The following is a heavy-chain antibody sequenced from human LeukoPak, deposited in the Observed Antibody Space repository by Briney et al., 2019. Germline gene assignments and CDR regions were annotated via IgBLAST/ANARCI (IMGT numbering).Heavy chain of an antibody. D-gene: IGHD3-22*01. V-gene: IGHV1-46*01. CDR1: GYTFTSYY. CDR3: ARSRDYYDSSGYYDY. Sequence: ASVKVSCKASGYTFTSYYMHWVRQAPGQGLEWMGIINPSGGSTSYAQKFQGRVTMTRDMSTSTVYVELSSLRSEDTAVYYCARSRDYYDSSGYYDYWGQGTLVTVSS. J-gene: IGHJ4*02. CDR2: INPSGGST.